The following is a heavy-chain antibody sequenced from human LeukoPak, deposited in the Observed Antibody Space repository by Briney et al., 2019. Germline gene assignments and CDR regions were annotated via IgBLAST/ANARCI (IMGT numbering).Heavy chain of an antibody. CDR1: GYSISSGYY. V-gene: IGHV4-38-2*01. D-gene: IGHD5-24*01. J-gene: IGHJ4*02. CDR3: ARVRSGRDGYNSYFDY. Sequence: PSETLSLTCAVSGYSISSGYYWGWIRQPPGKGLEWIGSIYHSGSTYYNPSLKSRVTISVDTSKNQFSLKLSSVTAADTAVYYCARVRSGRDGYNSYFDYWGQGTLVTVSS. CDR2: IYHSGST.